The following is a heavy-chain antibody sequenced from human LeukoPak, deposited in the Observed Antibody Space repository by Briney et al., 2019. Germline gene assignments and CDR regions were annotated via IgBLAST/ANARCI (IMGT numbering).Heavy chain of an antibody. CDR1: GYTFTHYG. V-gene: IGHV3-30*02. CDR3: AKDRERYDYYDSSGYFDY. CDR2: IRYDGSNK. Sequence: PGGSLRLSCVISGYTFTHYGFHWVRQAPGKGLEWVAFIRYDGSNKYHADPVKGRFTISKDNSKNTLYLQMNSLRAEDTAVYYCAKDRERYDYYDSSGYFDYWGQGTLVTVSS. J-gene: IGHJ4*02. D-gene: IGHD3-22*01.